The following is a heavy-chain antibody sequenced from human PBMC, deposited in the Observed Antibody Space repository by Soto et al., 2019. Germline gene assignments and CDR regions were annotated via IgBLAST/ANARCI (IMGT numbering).Heavy chain of an antibody. CDR3: ARDDDYGDTPPP. CDR2: ISSSSYI. V-gene: IGHV3-21*01. J-gene: IGHJ5*02. D-gene: IGHD4-17*01. Sequence: LRLSCAASGFTFSSYSMNWVRQAPGKGLEWVSSISSSSYIYYADSVKGRFTISRDNAKNSLYLQMNSLRAEDTAVYYCARDDDYGDTPPPWGQGTLVTVSS. CDR1: GFTFSSYS.